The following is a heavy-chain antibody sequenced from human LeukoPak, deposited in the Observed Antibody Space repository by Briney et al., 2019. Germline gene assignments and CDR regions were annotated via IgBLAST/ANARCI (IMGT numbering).Heavy chain of an antibody. CDR3: ARGPDIVVVVAASEYFQH. CDR2: INHSGST. CDR1: GGSFSGYY. Sequence: SETLSLTCAVYGGSFSGYYWSWIRQPPGKGLEWIGGINHSGSTNYNPSLKSRVTISVDTSKNQFSLKLSSVTAADTAVYYCARGPDIVVVVAASEYFQHWGQGTLVTVSS. J-gene: IGHJ1*01. V-gene: IGHV4-34*01. D-gene: IGHD2-15*01.